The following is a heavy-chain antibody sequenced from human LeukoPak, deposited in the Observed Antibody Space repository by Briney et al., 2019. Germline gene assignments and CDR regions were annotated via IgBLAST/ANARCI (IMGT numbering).Heavy chain of an antibody. V-gene: IGHV4-61*02. D-gene: IGHD3-16*02. CDR2: IYTSGST. J-gene: IGHJ3*02. CDR1: GGSISSGSYY. Sequence: SETLSLTCTVSGGSISSGSYYWSWIRQPAGKGLEWIGRIYTSGSTNYNPSLKSRVTISVDTSKNQSSLKLSSVTAADTAVYYCARDSRDYVWGSYRPDAFDIWGQGTMVTVSS. CDR3: ARDSRDYVWGSYRPDAFDI.